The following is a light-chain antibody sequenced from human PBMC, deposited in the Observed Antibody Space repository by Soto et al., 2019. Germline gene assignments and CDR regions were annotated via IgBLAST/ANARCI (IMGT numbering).Light chain of an antibody. Sequence: QSALTQPPSVSGSPGQSVTISCTGTSSDVGSYNRVSWYQQPPGTAPKLMIYDVSNRPSGVPDRFSGSKSGNTASLTISGFQAEDEADYYCSSYTSSNTYVFGTGTKVTVL. V-gene: IGLV2-18*02. CDR3: SSYTSSNTYV. CDR2: DVS. CDR1: SSDVGSYNR. J-gene: IGLJ1*01.